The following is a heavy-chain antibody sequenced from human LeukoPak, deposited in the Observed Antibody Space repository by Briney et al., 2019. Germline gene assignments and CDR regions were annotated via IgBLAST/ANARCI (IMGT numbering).Heavy chain of an antibody. V-gene: IGHV4-31*11. J-gene: IGHJ4*02. Sequence: SETLSLTCAVYGGSFSGYYWSWIRQHPGKGLEWIGYIYYSGSTYYNPSLKSRVTISVDTSKNQFSLKLSSVTAADTAVYYCARGVSGAHRRENYFDYWGQGTLVTVSS. D-gene: IGHD2-15*01. CDR2: IYYSGST. CDR1: GGSFSGYY. CDR3: ARGVSGAHRRENYFDY.